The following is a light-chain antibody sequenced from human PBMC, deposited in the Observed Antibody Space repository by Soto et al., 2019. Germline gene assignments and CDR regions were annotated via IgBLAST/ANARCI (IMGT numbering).Light chain of an antibody. J-gene: IGKJ1*01. Sequence: DIQMTQSPSTLSASVGDRVTITCRASQSISSWLAWYQQKPGKAPKLLIFKASSLESGVPSRFSGSGSGTEFTLTISSLKPDDFATYYCQQYSSYPVTFGQGTKVEIK. CDR2: KAS. V-gene: IGKV1-5*03. CDR3: QQYSSYPVT. CDR1: QSISSW.